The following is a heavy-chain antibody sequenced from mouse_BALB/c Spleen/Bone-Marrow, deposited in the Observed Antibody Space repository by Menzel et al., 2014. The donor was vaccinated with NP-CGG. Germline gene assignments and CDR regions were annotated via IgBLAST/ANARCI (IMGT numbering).Heavy chain of an antibody. CDR1: GYPFSSYW. D-gene: IGHD2-10*02. Sequence: LVESGAELVRPGSSVKISCKASGYPFSSYWMNWVEQRPGQGLEWIGQIYPGDGKTNYNGKFKGNATLTADKSSSTAYMQLISLTSEDSAVYFCARKYGDYWGQGTTLTVSS. J-gene: IGHJ2*01. CDR2: IYPGDGKT. V-gene: IGHV1-80*01. CDR3: ARKYGDY.